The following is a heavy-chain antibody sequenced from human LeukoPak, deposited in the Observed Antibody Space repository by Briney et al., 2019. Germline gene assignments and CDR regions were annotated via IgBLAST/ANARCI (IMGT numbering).Heavy chain of an antibody. CDR3: TRFATGTLF. D-gene: IGHD6-13*01. CDR2: ISRDGSST. CDR1: GFTFSSYW. Sequence: GGSLRLSCAASGFTFSSYWMHWVRQAPGKGLVWVSRISRDGSSTSYADSVKGRFTISRDNAKNTLYLQTNSLRAEDTAVYHCTRFATGTLFWGQGTLVTVSS. V-gene: IGHV3-74*01. J-gene: IGHJ4*02.